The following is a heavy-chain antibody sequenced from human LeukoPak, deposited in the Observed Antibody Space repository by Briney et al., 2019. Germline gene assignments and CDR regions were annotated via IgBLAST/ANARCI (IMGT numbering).Heavy chain of an antibody. CDR1: GFTFSSYA. J-gene: IGHJ4*02. D-gene: IGHD4-17*01. CDR2: MSGSGGST. V-gene: IGHV3-23*01. Sequence: GGSLTLSCAASGFTFSSYAMSWVRQAPGKGLEGVSAMSGSGGSTYYADSVKGRFTISRDNSKNTLYLQMNSLRAEDTAVYYCARGGLEGYGDYPPHFDYWGQGTLVTVSS. CDR3: ARGGLEGYGDYPPHFDY.